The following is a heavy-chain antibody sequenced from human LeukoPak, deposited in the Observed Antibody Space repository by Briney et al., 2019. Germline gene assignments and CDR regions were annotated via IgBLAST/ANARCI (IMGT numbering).Heavy chain of an antibody. V-gene: IGHV3-20*04. D-gene: IGHD6-19*01. CDR3: ARTGSSAGWSDDAFDI. J-gene: IGHJ3*02. Sequence: PGGSLRLSCAASGFTFDDYGMSWARHAPGKGLEWVSGINWDGGSTGYADSVKGRFTISRDDAKNFLYLQMNSLRAEDTALYYCARTGSSAGWSDDAFDIWGQGTMVTVSS. CDR1: GFTFDDYG. CDR2: INWDGGST.